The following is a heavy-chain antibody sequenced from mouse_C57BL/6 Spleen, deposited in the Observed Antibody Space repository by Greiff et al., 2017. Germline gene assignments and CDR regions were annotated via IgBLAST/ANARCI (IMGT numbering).Heavy chain of an antibody. Sequence: VQLQQPGAELVRPGSSVKLSCKASGYTFTSYWMHWVKQRPIQGLEWIGNIDPSDSETHYNQKFKDKATLTVDKSSSTAYMQLSSLTSEDSAVYYCARSSSYPYYYAMDYWGQGTSVTVSS. D-gene: IGHD1-1*01. J-gene: IGHJ4*01. CDR2: IDPSDSET. CDR3: ARSSSYPYYYAMDY. CDR1: GYTFTSYW. V-gene: IGHV1-52*01.